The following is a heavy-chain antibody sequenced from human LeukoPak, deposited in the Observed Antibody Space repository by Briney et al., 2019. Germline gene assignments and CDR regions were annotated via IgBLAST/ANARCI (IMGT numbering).Heavy chain of an antibody. CDR1: GGSISSYY. V-gene: IGHV4-59*01. CDR3: ARSRSITIFGSLY. D-gene: IGHD3-3*01. Sequence: PSETLSLTCTVSGGSISSYYWSWIRQPPGKGLEWIGYIYYSGSTNYNPSLKSRVTISLDTSKNQFSLKLSSVTAADTAVYYCARSRSITIFGSLYWGQGTLVTVSS. CDR2: IYYSGST. J-gene: IGHJ4*02.